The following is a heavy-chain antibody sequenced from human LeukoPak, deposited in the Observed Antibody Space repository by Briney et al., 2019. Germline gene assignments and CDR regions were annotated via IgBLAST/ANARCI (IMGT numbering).Heavy chain of an antibody. Sequence: QAGGSLRLSCAASGFTFTNYWMSWVRQAPGKGLEWVASIKQDASDKYYVDSVKGRFTISRDKAKNSLFLQMIRLRAEDTALYYCVRDPVDYWGQGILVTVSS. CDR1: GFTFTNYW. V-gene: IGHV3-7*01. CDR2: IKQDASDK. J-gene: IGHJ4*02. CDR3: VRDPVDY.